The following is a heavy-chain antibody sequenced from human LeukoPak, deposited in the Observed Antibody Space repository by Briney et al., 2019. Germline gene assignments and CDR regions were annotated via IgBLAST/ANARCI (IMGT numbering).Heavy chain of an antibody. CDR2: IYYSGST. CDR3: ARRNVYSSSWDYFDY. V-gene: IGHV4-59*08. D-gene: IGHD6-13*01. J-gene: IGHJ4*02. Sequence: PSETLSLTCTVSGGSISSYYWSWIRQPPGKGLEWIGYIYYSGSTNYNHSLKSRVTISVDTSKNQFSLKLSSVTAADTAVYYCARRNVYSSSWDYFDYWGQGTLVTVP. CDR1: GGSISSYY.